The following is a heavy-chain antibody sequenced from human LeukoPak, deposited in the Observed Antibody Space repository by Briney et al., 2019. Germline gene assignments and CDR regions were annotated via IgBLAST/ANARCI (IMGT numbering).Heavy chain of an antibody. Sequence: GGSLRLSCAAPGFKFDDYDMHWVRQAPGKGLEWVSGISWNSGRIGYADSVKGRLTISRDNAKNSLYLQMNSLRAEDTALYYCAKDSRSDSSGWYKYWGRGTLVTVSS. CDR1: GFKFDDYD. J-gene: IGHJ4*02. V-gene: IGHV3-9*01. CDR2: ISWNSGRI. D-gene: IGHD6-19*01. CDR3: AKDSRSDSSGWYKY.